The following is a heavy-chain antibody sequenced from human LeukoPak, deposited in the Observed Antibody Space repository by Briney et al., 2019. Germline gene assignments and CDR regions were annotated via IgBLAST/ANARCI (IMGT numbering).Heavy chain of an antibody. CDR3: AKTRSRNMITFGGVENWFDP. J-gene: IGHJ5*02. D-gene: IGHD3-16*01. CDR1: GFTFSSYS. CDR2: ISSSSSYI. V-gene: IGHV3-21*01. Sequence: GGSLRLSCAASGFTFSSYSMNWVRQAPGKGLEWVSSISSSSSYIYYADSVKGRFTISRDTSKNTLYLQMNSLRAEDTAVYYCAKTRSRNMITFGGVENWFDPWGQGTLVTVSS.